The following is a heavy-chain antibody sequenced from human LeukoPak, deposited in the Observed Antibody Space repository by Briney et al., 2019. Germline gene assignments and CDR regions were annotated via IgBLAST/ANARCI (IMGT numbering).Heavy chain of an antibody. V-gene: IGHV1-8*01. CDR1: GYTFIDYD. CDR3: ARRTPRCGGTCYDAFDV. J-gene: IGHJ3*01. Sequence: AASVKVSCKASGYTFIDYDINLVRQAAGQGLEWMGLMSPHNGHTEYAQNFRGRVTMTRDTSTGTAYMELRSLRSEDTAVYYCARRTPRCGGTCYDAFDVWGQGTMVTVSS. D-gene: IGHD2-21*01. CDR2: MSPHNGHT.